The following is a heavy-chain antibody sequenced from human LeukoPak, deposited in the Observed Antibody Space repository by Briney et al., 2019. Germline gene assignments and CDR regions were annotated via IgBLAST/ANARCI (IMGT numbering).Heavy chain of an antibody. CDR3: ARGRYFDWLYIVPGAFDI. CDR1: GGSISSGGYS. Sequence: PSETLSLTCAVSGGSISSGGYSWSWIRQPPGKGLEWIGYIYHSGSTYYNPSLKSRVTISVDRSKNQFSLKLSSVTAADTAVYYCARGRYFDWLYIVPGAFDIWGQGTMVTVSS. V-gene: IGHV4-30-2*01. D-gene: IGHD3-9*01. J-gene: IGHJ3*02. CDR2: IYHSGST.